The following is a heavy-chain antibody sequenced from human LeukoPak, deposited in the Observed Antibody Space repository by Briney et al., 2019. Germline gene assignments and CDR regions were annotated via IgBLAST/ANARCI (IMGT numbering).Heavy chain of an antibody. V-gene: IGHV3-15*01. CDR2: IKSKTDGGTT. Sequence: PGGSLRLSCAASGFTFSNAWMSWVRQAPGKGLEWVGRIKSKTDGGTTDYAAPVKGRFTISRDDSKNTLYLQMNSLKTEDTAVYYCTTVLRVWGSYRYDYWGQGTLVTVSS. CDR3: TTVLRVWGSYRYDY. CDR1: GFTFSNAW. D-gene: IGHD3-16*02. J-gene: IGHJ4*02.